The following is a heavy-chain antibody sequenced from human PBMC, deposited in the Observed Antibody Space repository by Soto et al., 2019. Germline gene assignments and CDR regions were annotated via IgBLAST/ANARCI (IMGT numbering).Heavy chain of an antibody. Sequence: SETLSLTCTVSGGSISSSSYYWGWIRQPPGKGLEWIGSIYYSGSTYYNPSLKSRVTISVDTSKNQFSLKLSSVTAADTAVYYCARSGCSGGSCYPLSDAFYIWGQGTMVTVSS. V-gene: IGHV4-39*01. CDR1: GGSISSSSYY. CDR2: IYYSGST. J-gene: IGHJ3*02. D-gene: IGHD2-15*01. CDR3: ARSGCSGGSCYPLSDAFYI.